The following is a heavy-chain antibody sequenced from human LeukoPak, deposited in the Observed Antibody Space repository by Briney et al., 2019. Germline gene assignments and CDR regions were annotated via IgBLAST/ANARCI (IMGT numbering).Heavy chain of an antibody. CDR1: GFTFRSYW. CDR3: ARVGDGEWGHYMDV. D-gene: IGHD2-8*01. V-gene: IGHV3-7*01. Sequence: GGSLRLSCAASGFTFRSYWMSWVRQAPGKGLEWVANIKQDGSEKYYVDSVKGRFTISRDNAKNSLYLQMNSLRAEDTAVYYCARVGDGEWGHYMDVWGKGTTVTVPS. CDR2: IKQDGSEK. J-gene: IGHJ6*03.